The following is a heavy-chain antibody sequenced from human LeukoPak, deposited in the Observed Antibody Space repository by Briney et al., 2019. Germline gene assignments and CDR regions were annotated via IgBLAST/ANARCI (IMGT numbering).Heavy chain of an antibody. V-gene: IGHV3-30-3*01. CDR2: VSSDGSKR. Sequence: GGSLRLSCVASGFTIRTYAMHWVRQAPGKGLEWVAVVSSDGSKRFYSDSVKGHFTISRDNSKNTLYLQMHSLRTEDTGVYFCVRDARGYWGQGTLVTVSS. CDR1: GFTIRTYA. CDR3: VRDARGY. J-gene: IGHJ4*02.